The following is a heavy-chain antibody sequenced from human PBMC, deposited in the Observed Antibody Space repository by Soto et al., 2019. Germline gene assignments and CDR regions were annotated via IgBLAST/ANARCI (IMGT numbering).Heavy chain of an antibody. Sequence: EVQLLESGGGLVQPGGSLRLSCAASGFTFSSYAMSWVRQAPGKGLEWVSAISGSGGSTYYADSVKGRFTISRDNSKNTLYLQMNSLSAEDTAVYYCAKGMHSSGWLFDYWCQGTLVTVSS. CDR2: ISGSGGST. V-gene: IGHV3-23*01. CDR1: GFTFSSYA. D-gene: IGHD6-19*01. J-gene: IGHJ4*02. CDR3: AKGMHSSGWLFDY.